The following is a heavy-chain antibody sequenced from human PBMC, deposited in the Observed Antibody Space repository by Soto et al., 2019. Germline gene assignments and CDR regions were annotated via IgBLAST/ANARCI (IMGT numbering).Heavy chain of an antibody. CDR2: IHQSGSP. J-gene: IGHJ4*02. V-gene: IGHV4-39*07. D-gene: IGHD3-10*01. CDR3: ARGAPRGIIHDFDS. CDR1: GGSVSSGSYY. Sequence: SETLSLTCTVSGGSVSSGSYYWSWIRQPPGKGLEWIGSIHQSGSPYYNPSLKSRLTISIDKSKKQFSLRLSSVTAADTAVYYCARGAPRGIIHDFDSWGQGSLVTVSS.